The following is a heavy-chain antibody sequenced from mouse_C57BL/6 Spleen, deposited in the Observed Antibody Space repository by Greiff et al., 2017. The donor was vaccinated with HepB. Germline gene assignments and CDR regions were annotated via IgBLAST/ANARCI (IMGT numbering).Heavy chain of an antibody. Sequence: VQLQQSGAELVKPGASVKLSCTASGFNITDYYMHWVKQRPEQGLEWIGRIDPEDGETKYAQKFQGKATITADTSSNTAYLQLSSLTSEDTAVYYWARNDYDVQWFAYWGQGTLVTVSA. J-gene: IGHJ3*01. CDR2: IDPEDGET. D-gene: IGHD2-4*01. V-gene: IGHV14-2*01. CDR3: ARNDYDVQWFAY. CDR1: GFNITDYY.